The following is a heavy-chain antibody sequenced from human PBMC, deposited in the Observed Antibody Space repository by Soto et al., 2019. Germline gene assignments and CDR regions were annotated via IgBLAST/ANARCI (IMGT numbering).Heavy chain of an antibody. V-gene: IGHV3-48*03. CDR2: ISTSGSTI. Sequence: EVQLVESGGGLVQPGGSLRLSCAASGFSFNTYEMNWVRQAPGKGLEWASYISTSGSTIYYADSVKGRFTIYRDNGKNSLYLQMNSRRAEDTAVYYCAYGGSCDYWGQGTQVTVSS. CDR1: GFSFNTYE. CDR3: AYGGSCDY. D-gene: IGHD1-26*01. J-gene: IGHJ4*02.